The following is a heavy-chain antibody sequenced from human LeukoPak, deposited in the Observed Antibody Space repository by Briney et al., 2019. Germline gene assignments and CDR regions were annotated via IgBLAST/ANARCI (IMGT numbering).Heavy chain of an antibody. CDR1: GGSFSGYY. J-gene: IGHJ6*03. CDR2: INHSGST. Sequence: SETLSLTCAVYGGSFSGYYWSWIRQPPGKGLEWIGEINHSGSTNYNPSLKSRVTISVDTSKNQFSLKLSSVTAADTAVYYCARARAYYYYYMDVWGKGTTVTVSS. V-gene: IGHV4-34*01. CDR3: ARARAYYYYYMDV.